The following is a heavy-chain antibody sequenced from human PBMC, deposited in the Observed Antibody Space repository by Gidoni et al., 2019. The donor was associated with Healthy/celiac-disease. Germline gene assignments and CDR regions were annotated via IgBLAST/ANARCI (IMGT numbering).Heavy chain of an antibody. V-gene: IGHV3-21*01. D-gene: IGHD3-10*01. CDR1: GFTFSSYS. CDR2: ISSSSSYI. CDR3: ARGPGSGSGRYHAFDI. Sequence: EVQLVESGGGLVKPGGSLRLSCAASGFTFSSYSMNWVRQAPGKGLEWVSAISSSSSYIYYADSVKGRFTISRDNAKNSLYLQMNSLRAEDTAVYYCARGPGSGSGRYHAFDIWGQGTMVTVSS. J-gene: IGHJ3*02.